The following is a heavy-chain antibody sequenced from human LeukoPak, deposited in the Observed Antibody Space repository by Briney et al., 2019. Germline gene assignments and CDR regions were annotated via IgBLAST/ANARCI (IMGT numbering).Heavy chain of an antibody. D-gene: IGHD6-13*01. CDR2: IWNDGSNE. Sequence: PGGSLRLSCAASGFTFSSYGMHWVRQAPGKGLELVAIIWNDGSNEYYADSVKGRFTISRDNSKNTLYLQMNSLRVEDTAVYYLARDREAAADLGYWGQGTLVTVSS. J-gene: IGHJ4*02. CDR1: GFTFSSYG. CDR3: ARDREAAADLGY. V-gene: IGHV3-33*01.